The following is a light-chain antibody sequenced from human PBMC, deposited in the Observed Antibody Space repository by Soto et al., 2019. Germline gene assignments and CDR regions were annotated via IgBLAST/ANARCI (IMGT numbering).Light chain of an antibody. V-gene: IGKV3-20*01. CDR1: ESVSSRY. J-gene: IGKJ4*01. CDR3: QQYGRSIT. CDR2: GAS. Sequence: IVMTQSPATLSVSPGERATLSCRASESVSSRYLAWYQQKPGQAPRFLIYGASSRATGIPDRFSGSGSGTDFTLTISSLEPEDFAVYYCQQYGRSITFGGGTKVDIK.